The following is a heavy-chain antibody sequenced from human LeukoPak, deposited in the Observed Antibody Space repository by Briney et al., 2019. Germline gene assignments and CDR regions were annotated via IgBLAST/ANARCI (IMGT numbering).Heavy chain of an antibody. CDR1: GFTFSSYA. D-gene: IGHD1-26*01. V-gene: IGHV3-30-3*01. CDR2: ISYDGSHK. CDR3: ARGPSGGELLEY. Sequence: GSLRLSCAASGFTFSSYAMHWVRQAPGKGVEWVAVISYDGSHKYYADSVKGRPTISRDNSKNTLYLQMNSLRAEDTAVYYCARGPSGGELLEYWGQGTLVTVSS. J-gene: IGHJ4*02.